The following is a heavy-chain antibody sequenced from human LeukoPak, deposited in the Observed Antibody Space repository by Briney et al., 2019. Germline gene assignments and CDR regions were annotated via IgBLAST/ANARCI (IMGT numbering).Heavy chain of an antibody. CDR2: INHSGST. CDR3: ARGRYCSADICSGGDAFDI. CDR1: GGSFSGYY. V-gene: IGHV4-34*01. D-gene: IGHD2-15*01. Sequence: SETLSLTCAVYGGSFSGYYWSWIRQPPGRGLEWIGEINHSGSTNYNPSLKSRVTMSVDTSKNQFSLRLSSVTAADTAVYYCARGRYCSADICSGGDAFDIWGQGTMVSVSS. J-gene: IGHJ3*02.